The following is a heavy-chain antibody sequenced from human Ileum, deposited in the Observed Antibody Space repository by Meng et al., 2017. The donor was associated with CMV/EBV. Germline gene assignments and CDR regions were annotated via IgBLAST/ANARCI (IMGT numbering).Heavy chain of an antibody. V-gene: IGHV1-46*02. J-gene: IGHJ4*02. Sequence: CKASGYRFDRYYRHWVRQVPGRGIEWMGLINAGGGDTRYEREYRGRITMTRDMSTNTVYLEMSGLRSEDTGVFFCARGEPNGDYEDFWGQGTLVTVSS. CDR2: INAGGGDT. CDR3: ARGEPNGDYEDF. D-gene: IGHD4-17*01. CDR1: GYRFDRYY.